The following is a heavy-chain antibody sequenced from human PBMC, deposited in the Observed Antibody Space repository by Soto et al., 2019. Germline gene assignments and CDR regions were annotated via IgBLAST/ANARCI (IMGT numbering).Heavy chain of an antibody. CDR3: ARPGEGAARLFDY. CDR1: GYTFTSYY. CDR2: INPSGGST. Sequence: SVKVSCKASGYTFTSYYMHGVRQAPGQGLEWMGIINPSGGSTSYAQKFQGRVTMTRDTSTSTVYMELSSLRSEDTAVYYCARPGEGAARLFDYWGQGTLVTVSS. D-gene: IGHD6-6*01. V-gene: IGHV1-46*03. J-gene: IGHJ4*02.